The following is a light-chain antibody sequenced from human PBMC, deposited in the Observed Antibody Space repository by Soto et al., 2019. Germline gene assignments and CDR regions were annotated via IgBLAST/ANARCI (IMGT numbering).Light chain of an antibody. CDR2: GNN. CDR3: AVWDDSLSGVV. V-gene: IGLV1-47*01. CDR1: SSNIGSNY. J-gene: IGLJ3*02. Sequence: QSVLTQPPSASGTPGQTVTISSSGSSSNIGSNYVFWYQHLPGTAPKLLIYGNNQPPSGVPDRFSGSRSGTSASLAISGLRPEDEADYYCAVWDDSLSGVVFGGGTKVTVL.